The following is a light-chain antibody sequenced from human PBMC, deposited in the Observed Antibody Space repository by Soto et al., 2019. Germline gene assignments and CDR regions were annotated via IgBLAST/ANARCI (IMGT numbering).Light chain of an antibody. Sequence: EIVLTQSPATLSVSPGDRATLSCRASQSVSSDLAWFQQKPGQAPRFLIYDASTRATGIPARFSGSRSETDFTLTISSLQSEDFAIYYCQQYNNWPLTFGGGTKVEIK. CDR1: QSVSSD. V-gene: IGKV3-15*01. CDR2: DAS. CDR3: QQYNNWPLT. J-gene: IGKJ4*01.